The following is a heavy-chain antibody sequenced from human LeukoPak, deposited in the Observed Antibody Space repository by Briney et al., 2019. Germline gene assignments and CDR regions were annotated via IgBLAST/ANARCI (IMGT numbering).Heavy chain of an antibody. Sequence: GRPLRLSCAASGFTFSSYAMHWVRQAPGKGLEWVAVISYDGSNKYYADSVKGRFTISRDNSKNTLYLQMNSLRAEDTAVYYCARGGYYYDSSGVDYWGQGTLVTVSS. CDR1: GFTFSSYA. CDR3: ARGGYYYDSSGVDY. J-gene: IGHJ4*02. CDR2: ISYDGSNK. V-gene: IGHV3-30-3*01. D-gene: IGHD3-22*01.